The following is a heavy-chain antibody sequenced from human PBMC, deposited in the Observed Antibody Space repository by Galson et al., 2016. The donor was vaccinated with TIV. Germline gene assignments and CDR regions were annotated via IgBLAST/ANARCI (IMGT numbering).Heavy chain of an antibody. V-gene: IGHV3-23*01. CDR2: ISASGSNT. CDR1: GFTFSNYA. D-gene: IGHD6-13*01. J-gene: IGHJ6*02. Sequence: SLRLSCAASGFTFSNYAMSWVRQAPGKGLEWVSTISASGSNTYYADSVKGRFTISRDNSKNTLYLQMNSLRAEDTAVYYCAKVPLLGAAVPSGYGMDVWGQGTTVTVSS. CDR3: AKVPLLGAAVPSGYGMDV.